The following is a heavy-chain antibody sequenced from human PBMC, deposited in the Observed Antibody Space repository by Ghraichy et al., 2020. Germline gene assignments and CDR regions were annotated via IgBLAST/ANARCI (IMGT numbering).Heavy chain of an antibody. CDR3: ARGSRVVRFYYYDAMDV. J-gene: IGHJ6*02. CDR1: GFTLSSYS. CDR2: ITSSGRFI. V-gene: IGHV3-48*02. Sequence: SCSASGFTLSSYSLNWVRQAPGKGLEWLSYITSSGRFISYADSVKGRFTISRDNAKNSVDLQMNSLRDEDTAVYYCARGSRVVRFYYYDAMDVWGQGTTVTV. D-gene: IGHD4-23*01.